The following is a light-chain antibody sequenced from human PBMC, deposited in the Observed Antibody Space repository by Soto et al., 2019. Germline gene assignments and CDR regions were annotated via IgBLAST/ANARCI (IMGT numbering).Light chain of an antibody. Sequence: TVLTQSPATLSVSTGESATLSCRASQSVSTYLAWYQQKPGQAPRLLIYDASNRVTGIPARFRGSGSGTDFTLTISSLEPDDFAVYYCQQRSNWQITFGQGTRLEIK. CDR3: QQRSNWQIT. V-gene: IGKV3-11*01. CDR2: DAS. J-gene: IGKJ5*01. CDR1: QSVSTY.